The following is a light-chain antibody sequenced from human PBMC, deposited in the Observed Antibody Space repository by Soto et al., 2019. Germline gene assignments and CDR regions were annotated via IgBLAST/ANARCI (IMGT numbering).Light chain of an antibody. V-gene: IGLV1-40*01. J-gene: IGLJ2*01. CDR3: QSYDSSLSAVV. Sequence: QSVLTQPPSVSGAPGQRVTISCTGSSSNIGAGSDVHWYQQLPGTAPKLLIYGNSNRPSGVPDRFSGSKSGTSASLAITGRQAEDGGDYSCQSYDSSLSAVVFGGGTKLTVL. CDR1: SSNIGAGSD. CDR2: GNS.